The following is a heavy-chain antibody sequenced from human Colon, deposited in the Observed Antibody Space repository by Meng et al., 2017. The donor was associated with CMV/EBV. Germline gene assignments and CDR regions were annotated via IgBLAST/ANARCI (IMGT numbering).Heavy chain of an antibody. CDR2: ISSRGSSI. J-gene: IGHJ4*02. CDR1: GFSFNRKT. D-gene: IGHD6-13*01. V-gene: IGHV3-48*02. Sequence: GESLKISCAGSGFSFNRKTLTRVRQAPGKGLEWVAYISSRGSSIFYADSVKGRFTISRDNAKNSLSLQMNSLRDDDTAVYYCARGPYSSSWHYWGQGTLVTVS. CDR3: ARGPYSSSWHY.